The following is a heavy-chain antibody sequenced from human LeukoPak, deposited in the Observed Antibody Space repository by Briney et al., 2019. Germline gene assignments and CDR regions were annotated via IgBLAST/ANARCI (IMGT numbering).Heavy chain of an antibody. D-gene: IGHD6-13*01. J-gene: IGHJ4*02. CDR1: GFTFSSSW. CDR3: ARGLYSSSWYFDY. V-gene: IGHV3-74*01. Sequence: TGGSLRLSCAASGFTFSSSWMHWVRQVPGKGLVWVSRIKSDGSSTYYADSVKGRFTISRDNSKNTLYLQMNSLRAEDTAVYYCARGLYSSSWYFDYWGQGTLATVSS. CDR2: IKSDGSST.